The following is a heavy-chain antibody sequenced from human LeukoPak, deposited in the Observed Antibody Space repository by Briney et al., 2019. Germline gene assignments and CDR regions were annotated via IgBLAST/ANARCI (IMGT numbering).Heavy chain of an antibody. Sequence: GGSLRLSCAASGFTFSSCAMSWVRQAPGKGLEWVSGMNESGVTTYHADSVKGRFTISRDNSKNTLYLQMNSLRAEDTALYYCAKSRGQYGDYLFYYYGMDVWGQGTTVTVSS. CDR3: AKSRGQYGDYLFYYYGMDV. D-gene: IGHD4-17*01. CDR2: MNESGVTT. V-gene: IGHV3-23*01. CDR1: GFTFSSCA. J-gene: IGHJ6*02.